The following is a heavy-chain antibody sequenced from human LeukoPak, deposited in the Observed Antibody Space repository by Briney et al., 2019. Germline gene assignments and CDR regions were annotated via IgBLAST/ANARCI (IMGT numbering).Heavy chain of an antibody. CDR1: GYTFTAYH. J-gene: IGHJ2*01. CDR3: ARDSCGGGGCHFWYFDL. V-gene: IGHV1-2*02. Sequence: ASVKVSCKASGYTFTAYHMHWVRQAPGQGPEWTGSIHPNSGATNYAQKFQGRVTMTRDTSISTASMELSRLKYEDTAVYYCARDSCGGGGCHFWYFDLWGRGTLVTVSS. D-gene: IGHD6-19*01. CDR2: IHPNSGAT.